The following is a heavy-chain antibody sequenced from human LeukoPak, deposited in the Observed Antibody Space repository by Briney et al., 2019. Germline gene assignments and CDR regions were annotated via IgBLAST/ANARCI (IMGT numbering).Heavy chain of an antibody. D-gene: IGHD3-3*01. CDR1: GFTFSSYA. J-gene: IGHJ4*02. Sequence: GGPLRLSCAASGFTFSSYAMNWVRQAPGKGLEWVSTINGSGGSTYYADSVKGRFTISRDNSKNTLYLQMNSLRAEDTAVYYCAKDYDFWSGFLNYFDYWGQGTLVTVSS. CDR2: INGSGGST. V-gene: IGHV3-23*01. CDR3: AKDYDFWSGFLNYFDY.